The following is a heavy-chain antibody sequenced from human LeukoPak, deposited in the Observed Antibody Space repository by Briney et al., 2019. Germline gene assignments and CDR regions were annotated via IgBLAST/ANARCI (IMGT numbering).Heavy chain of an antibody. CDR2: IRSKAYGGTT. J-gene: IGHJ6*02. Sequence: GGFLRLSCTDSGFTFGGHAMSWVRQAPGKGLEWVGFIRSKAYGGTTEYATSVQGRFTISRDDSKSIAYLQMNSLKTEDTAFYFCARGPILLWIHNGMDVWGQGTTVTVSS. CDR3: ARGPILLWIHNGMDV. CDR1: GFTFGGHA. D-gene: IGHD5-18*01. V-gene: IGHV3-49*04.